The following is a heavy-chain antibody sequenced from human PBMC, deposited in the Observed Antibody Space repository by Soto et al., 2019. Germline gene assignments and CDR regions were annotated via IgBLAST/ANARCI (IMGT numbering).Heavy chain of an antibody. V-gene: IGHV1-3*01. CDR3: ARAGAPRYSGYEDYYYYGMDV. CDR1: GYTFTSYA. CDR2: INAGNGNT. J-gene: IGHJ6*02. D-gene: IGHD5-12*01. Sequence: ASVKVSCKASGYTFTSYAMHWVRQAPGQRLEWMGWINAGNGNTKYSQKFQGRVTITRDTSASTAYMELSSLRSEDTAVYYCARAGAPRYSGYEDYYYYGMDVWGQGTTVTVSS.